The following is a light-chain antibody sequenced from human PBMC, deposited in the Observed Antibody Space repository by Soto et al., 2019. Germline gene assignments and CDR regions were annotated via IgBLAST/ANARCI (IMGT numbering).Light chain of an antibody. V-gene: IGLV3-21*04. J-gene: IGLJ3*02. CDR3: QVWDTSSDRPV. CDR1: NIGSKG. CDR2: YDS. Sequence: SYELTQTPSVSVAPGKTASITCGGENIGSKGVHWYQHKPGQAPVLVMSYDSDRPSGIPERFSGSNSGNTATLTITRVEDGDEADYYCQVWDTSSDRPVFGGGTKLTVL.